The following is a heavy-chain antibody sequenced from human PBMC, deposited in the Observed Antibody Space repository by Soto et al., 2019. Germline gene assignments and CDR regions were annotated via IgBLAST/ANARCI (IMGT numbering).Heavy chain of an antibody. J-gene: IGHJ4*02. CDR2: ITDSGGST. V-gene: IGHV3-23*01. D-gene: IGHD6-6*01. Sequence: PGGSLRLSCAASGFIFSSYAMSWVRQAPGKGLEWVSAITDSGGSTYHADSVKGRFTISRDNSKNTLYLQMNSLRVEDTAIYYCAKQYSRSSSATFDYRGQGTQVTVSS. CDR1: GFIFSSYA. CDR3: AKQYSRSSSATFDY.